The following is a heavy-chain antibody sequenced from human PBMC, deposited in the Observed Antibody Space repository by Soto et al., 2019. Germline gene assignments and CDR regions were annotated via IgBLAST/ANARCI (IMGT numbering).Heavy chain of an antibody. CDR3: AREDIVVVPAAIEEYYYYYMDV. CDR1: GGSFSGYY. CDR2: INHSGST. V-gene: IGHV4-34*01. D-gene: IGHD2-2*01. J-gene: IGHJ6*03. Sequence: SETLSLTCAVYGGSFSGYYWSWIRQPPGKGLEWIGEINHSGSTNYNPSLKSRVTMSVETSKNQFSLKLSSVTAADTAVYYCAREDIVVVPAAIEEYYYYYMDVWGKGTTVTVSS.